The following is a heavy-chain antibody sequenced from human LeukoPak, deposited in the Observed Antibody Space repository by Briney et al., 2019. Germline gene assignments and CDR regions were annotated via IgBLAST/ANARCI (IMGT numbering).Heavy chain of an antibody. Sequence: GASVKVSCKASGYTFTGYYMHWVRQAPGQGLEWMGWISGYNGNTNYARKVQGRVTMTTDTSTSTAYMELRSLRSDDTAVYSCARDLYDSSGYFDYWGQGTLVTVSS. V-gene: IGHV1-18*04. D-gene: IGHD3-22*01. J-gene: IGHJ4*02. CDR2: ISGYNGNT. CDR1: GYTFTGYY. CDR3: ARDLYDSSGYFDY.